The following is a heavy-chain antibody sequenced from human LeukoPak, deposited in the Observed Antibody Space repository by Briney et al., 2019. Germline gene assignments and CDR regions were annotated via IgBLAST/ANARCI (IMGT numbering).Heavy chain of an antibody. D-gene: IGHD3-9*01. CDR3: AKYRIMTRSPFDY. J-gene: IGHJ4*02. V-gene: IGHV3-23*01. Sequence: GGSLRLSCAASGFTFSTYAMNWVRQAPGKGLEWVSTIAPNGATYYADSVKGRFTVSRDNSKNTLFLQMNSLRAEDTAVYYCAKYRIMTRSPFDYWGQGTLVTVSS. CDR1: GFTFSTYA. CDR2: IAPNGAT.